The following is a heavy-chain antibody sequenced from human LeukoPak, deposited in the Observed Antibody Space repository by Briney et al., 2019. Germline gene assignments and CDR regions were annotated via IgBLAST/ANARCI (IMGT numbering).Heavy chain of an antibody. Sequence: PGGSLRLSCAASGFTFSSYAMNWVRQAPGKGLEWVSGISGSGGSTYYADSVKGRFTISRDNAKNSLYLQMNSLRAEDTAVYYCARGEKGGRGYSYGSGYWGQGTLVTVSS. CDR1: GFTFSSYA. CDR3: ARGEKGGRGYSYGSGY. V-gene: IGHV3-23*01. J-gene: IGHJ4*02. D-gene: IGHD5-18*01. CDR2: ISGSGGST.